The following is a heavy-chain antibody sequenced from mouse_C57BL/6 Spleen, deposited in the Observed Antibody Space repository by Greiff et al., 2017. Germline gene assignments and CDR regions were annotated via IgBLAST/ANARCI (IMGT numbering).Heavy chain of an antibody. V-gene: IGHV5-16*01. J-gene: IGHJ4*01. CDR3: AREGLRLGAMDY. CDR2: INYDGSST. Sequence: EVQLQESEGGLVQPGSSMKLSCTASGFTFSDYYMAWVRQVPEKGLEWVANINYDGSSTYYLDSLKSRFIISRDNAKNILYLQMSSLKSEDTATYYCAREGLRLGAMDYWGQGTSVTVSS. CDR1: GFTFSDYY. D-gene: IGHD2-4*01.